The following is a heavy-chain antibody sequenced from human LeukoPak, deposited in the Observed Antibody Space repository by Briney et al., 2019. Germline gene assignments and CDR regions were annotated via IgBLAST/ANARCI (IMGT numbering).Heavy chain of an antibody. Sequence: PGGSLRLSCAVSGFTVSGNYMSWVRQAPGKGLEWVSLIYSGGTTYYADSVKGRFTISRDNAKNSLYLQMNSLRAEDTAVYYCASAVVTPGLDYWGQGTLVTVSS. V-gene: IGHV3-53*01. CDR1: GFTVSGNY. CDR3: ASAVVTPGLDY. D-gene: IGHD4-23*01. J-gene: IGHJ4*02. CDR2: IYSGGTT.